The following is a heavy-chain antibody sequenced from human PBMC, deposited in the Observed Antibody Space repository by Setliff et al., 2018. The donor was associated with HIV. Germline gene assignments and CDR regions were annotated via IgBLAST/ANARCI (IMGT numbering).Heavy chain of an antibody. Sequence: SETLSLTCTVSGGSISSSSYYWDWIRQPPGKGLEWIGSIYYSGSTYYSPSLKSRVAISVDTSKNQFSLKLSSVTAADTAVYFCVRHGYYYDFIDFWGQGTVVTV. J-gene: IGHJ3*01. CDR3: VRHGYYYDFIDF. CDR2: IYYSGST. V-gene: IGHV4-39*01. CDR1: GGSISSSSYY. D-gene: IGHD3-22*01.